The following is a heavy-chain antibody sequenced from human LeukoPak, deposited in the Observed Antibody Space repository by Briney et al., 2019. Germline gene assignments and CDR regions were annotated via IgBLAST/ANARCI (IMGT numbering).Heavy chain of an antibody. CDR1: GFTFSSYG. V-gene: IGHV3-30*02. J-gene: IGHJ4*02. Sequence: PGGSLRLSCAASGFTFSSYGMHWVRQAPGKGLEWVAFIRYDGSNKYYADSVKGRLTISRDNSKNTLYLQMNSPRAEDTAVYYCASEVGATGDYWGQGTLVTVSS. CDR3: ASEVGATGDY. CDR2: IRYDGSNK. D-gene: IGHD1-26*01.